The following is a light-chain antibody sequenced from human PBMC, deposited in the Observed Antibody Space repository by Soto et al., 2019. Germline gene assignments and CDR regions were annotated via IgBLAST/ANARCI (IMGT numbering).Light chain of an antibody. CDR3: QQSYSTLALT. CDR2: AAS. CDR1: QSISSY. V-gene: IGKV1-39*01. J-gene: IGKJ4*01. Sequence: DIQITQSPSSLSSFLLDIVTITCRVSQSISSYLNWYQQKPGKAPKLLIYAASSLQSGVPSRFSGSGSGTDFTLTISSLQPEDFATYYCQQSYSTLALTFGGGTKVDIK.